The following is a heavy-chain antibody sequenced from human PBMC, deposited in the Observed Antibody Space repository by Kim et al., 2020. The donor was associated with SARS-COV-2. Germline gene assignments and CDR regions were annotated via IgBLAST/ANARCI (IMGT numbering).Heavy chain of an antibody. CDR2: ISHSGST. Sequence: SETLSLTCAVSYDSIRSSKWWTWVRQPPGKGLEWIGEISHSGSTNYNPSLTTRLTISVDNYNNQFALKLTSVTAADTAVYYCAAGRGYGGSSDWLDPWGRGILVTVSS. D-gene: IGHD2-15*01. V-gene: IGHV4-4*02. J-gene: IGHJ5*02. CDR3: AAGRGYGGSSDWLDP. CDR1: YDSIRSSKW.